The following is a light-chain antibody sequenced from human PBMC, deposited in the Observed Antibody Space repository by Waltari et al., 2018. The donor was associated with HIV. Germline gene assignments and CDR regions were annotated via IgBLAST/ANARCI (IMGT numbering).Light chain of an antibody. Sequence: SSALTQTPSVSVSPGQTATITRFGEGFPSRYAHWYHQRAGQAPFLGIYQDHKGPSGISDRFSGSSSGTVVTLTINGVQTEDEGDYYCQTTDTNGVVVFGGGTKLTVL. CDR1: GFPSRY. J-gene: IGLJ2*01. CDR3: QTTDTNGVVV. CDR2: QDH. V-gene: IGLV3-25*03.